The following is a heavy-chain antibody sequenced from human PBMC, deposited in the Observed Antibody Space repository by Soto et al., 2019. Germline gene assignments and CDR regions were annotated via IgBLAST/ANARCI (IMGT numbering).Heavy chain of an antibody. D-gene: IGHD2-2*01. Sequence: QVQLQESGPGLVKPSETLSLTCTVSGGSISSYYWSWIRQPPGKGLEWIGYIYYSGSTNYNPSLRSRGPIFVCTSNNQFSLKLSSVTAADTAVYYCARDMVYCISPSCYDYYSYGMDVWGQGTTVTVSS. J-gene: IGHJ6*02. V-gene: IGHV4-59*01. CDR3: ARDMVYCISPSCYDYYSYGMDV. CDR1: GGSISSYY. CDR2: IYYSGST.